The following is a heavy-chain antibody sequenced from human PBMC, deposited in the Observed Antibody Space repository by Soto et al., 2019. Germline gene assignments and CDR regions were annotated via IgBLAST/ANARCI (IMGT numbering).Heavy chain of an antibody. CDR1: AGSITTSY. Sequence: TSETLSLTCTVSAGSITTSYWSWIRQPLGKALEWIGYISYRGSTNYNPSLKSRLTISIDTSKSQISLKLTSMTTADTAVYYCASSGIVGREVNTWFDPWGQGTLVTVSS. D-gene: IGHD3-22*01. V-gene: IGHV4-59*01. CDR3: ASSGIVGREVNTWFDP. J-gene: IGHJ5*02. CDR2: ISYRGST.